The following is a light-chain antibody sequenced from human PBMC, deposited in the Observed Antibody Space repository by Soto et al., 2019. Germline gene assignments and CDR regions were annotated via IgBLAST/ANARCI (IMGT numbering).Light chain of an antibody. CDR1: QSVSSSH. J-gene: IGKJ1*01. Sequence: EVVLTQSPGTLSLSPGERGTLSCRASQSVSSSHVAWYQQKPGQAPRLLIHGASTRAPGFPARFSGSGSGTEFTLTISSLQSEDFAVYYCQQYNNWPLWTFGQGTKVDI. CDR2: GAS. CDR3: QQYNNWPLWT. V-gene: IGKV3-15*01.